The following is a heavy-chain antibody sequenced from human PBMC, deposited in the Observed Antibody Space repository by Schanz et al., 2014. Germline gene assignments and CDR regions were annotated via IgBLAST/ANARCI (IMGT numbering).Heavy chain of an antibody. Sequence: QVQLVQSGTEVKKPGASMKISCKAFGYYFGGFGISWVRQAPGQGFEWMGWIGAFQGNTKYAQKSQAGVTLTGDTPASTAYMELRSLRPDDTAVYYCLRANPTQHVVLPDALRYWGQGTLVSVSS. D-gene: IGHD2-2*01. CDR2: IGAFQGNT. CDR1: GYYFGGFG. J-gene: IGHJ4*02. CDR3: LRANPTQHVVLPDALRY. V-gene: IGHV1-18*01.